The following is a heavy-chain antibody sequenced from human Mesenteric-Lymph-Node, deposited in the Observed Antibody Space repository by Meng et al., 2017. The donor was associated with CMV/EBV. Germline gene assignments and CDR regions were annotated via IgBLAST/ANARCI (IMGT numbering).Heavy chain of an antibody. Sequence: GGSLRLSCAASGFTFSSYEMNWVRQAPGKGLEWVSYISSSSNYIYYADSVKGRFTISRDNAKNSLYLQMNSLRAEDTAVYYCARDHGDIPENFQHWGQGILVTVSS. V-gene: IGHV3-21*05. CDR3: ARDHGDIPENFQH. CDR1: GFTFSSYE. J-gene: IGHJ1*01. CDR2: ISSSSNYI. D-gene: IGHD2-15*01.